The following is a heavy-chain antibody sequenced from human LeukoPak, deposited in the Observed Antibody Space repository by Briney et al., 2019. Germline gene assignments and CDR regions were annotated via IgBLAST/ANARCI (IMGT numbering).Heavy chain of an antibody. V-gene: IGHV4-39*01. D-gene: IGHD6-19*01. Sequence: SETLSLTCTVSGGSIDSSGSYWGWIRQPPGKGLEWIGCVYYGGDAYYNPSLKSRVTISADLSKNQFSLSLISVAAADTALYYCARLFSRGWPYYYGLGAWGQGTTVTVSS. CDR1: GGSIDSSGSY. CDR2: VYYGGDA. CDR3: ARLFSRGWPYYYGLGA. J-gene: IGHJ6*02.